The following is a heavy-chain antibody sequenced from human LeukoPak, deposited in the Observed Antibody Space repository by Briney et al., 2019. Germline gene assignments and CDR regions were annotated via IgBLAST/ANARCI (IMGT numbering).Heavy chain of an antibody. V-gene: IGHV4-34*01. J-gene: IGHJ6*02. CDR2: MNHSGRT. D-gene: IGHD2-2*01. CDR3: ARDVVVVPAAIHYGMDV. Sequence: SETLSLTCAVCGGSFSDYFWGWIRQPPGKGLEWIGEMNHSGRTYYKPSLKSRVTISVDTSKNQFSLHLSSVTAADTAVYYCARDVVVVPAAIHYGMDVWGQGTTVTVSS. CDR1: GGSFSDYF.